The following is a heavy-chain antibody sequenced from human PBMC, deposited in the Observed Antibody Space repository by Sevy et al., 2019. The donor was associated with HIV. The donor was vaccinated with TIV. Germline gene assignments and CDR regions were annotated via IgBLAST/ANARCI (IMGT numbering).Heavy chain of an antibody. CDR2: ISNSGSII. Sequence: GGSLRLSCVASGFTFSSYEMNWVRQAPGKGLEWVSYISNSGSIIYYEDSVKGRFTISRDNAKNSLYLQMNSLRAEDTAVYYCAREDGSRQYFQYWRQGTLVTVSS. CDR1: GFTFSSYE. J-gene: IGHJ1*01. D-gene: IGHD6-13*01. V-gene: IGHV3-48*03. CDR3: AREDGSRQYFQY.